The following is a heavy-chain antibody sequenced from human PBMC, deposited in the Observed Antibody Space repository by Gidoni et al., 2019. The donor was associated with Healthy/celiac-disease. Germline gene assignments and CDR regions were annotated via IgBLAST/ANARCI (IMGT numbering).Heavy chain of an antibody. CDR2: IIPIFGTA. V-gene: IGHV1-69*06. CDR1: GGTFSSYA. D-gene: IGHD6-13*01. J-gene: IGHJ5*02. Sequence: QVQLVQSGAEVKKPGSSVKVSCQASGGTFSSYAISWVRQAPGQGLEWMGGIIPIFGTANYAQKFQGRVTITADKSTSTAYMELSSLRSEDTAVYYCARVVTAAAGKYNWFDPWGQGTLVTVSS. CDR3: ARVVTAAAGKYNWFDP.